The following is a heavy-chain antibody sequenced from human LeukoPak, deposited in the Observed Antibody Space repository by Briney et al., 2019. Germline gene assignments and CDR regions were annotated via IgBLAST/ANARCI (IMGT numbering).Heavy chain of an antibody. CDR2: IIPILGIA. V-gene: IGHV1-69*02. Sequence: ASVKVSCKASGGTFSSHTISWVRQDPRQGLEWMGRIIPILGIANYAQKFQGRVTITTDKATSTAYMELRSRRCEDTAVYYWVIAVGGVPNWFDPWGQGTLVTVSS. CDR1: GGTFSSHT. J-gene: IGHJ5*02. CDR3: VIAVGGVPNWFDP. D-gene: IGHD6-19*01.